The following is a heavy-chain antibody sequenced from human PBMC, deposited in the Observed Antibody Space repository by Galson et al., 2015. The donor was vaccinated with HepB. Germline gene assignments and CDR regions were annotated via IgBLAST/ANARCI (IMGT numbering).Heavy chain of an antibody. Sequence: SLRLSCAASGFTFSSYSMNWVRQAPGKGLEWVSSISSSSSYIYYADSVKGRFTISRDNAKNSLYLQMNSLRAEDTAVYYCARGELVVPAAARLLVRYYYYMDVWGKGTTVTVSS. CDR1: GFTFSSYS. V-gene: IGHV3-21*01. CDR2: ISSSSSYI. D-gene: IGHD2-2*01. CDR3: ARGELVVPAAARLLVRYYYYMDV. J-gene: IGHJ6*03.